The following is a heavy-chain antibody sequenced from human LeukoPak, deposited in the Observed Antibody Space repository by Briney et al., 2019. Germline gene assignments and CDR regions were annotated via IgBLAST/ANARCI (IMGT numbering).Heavy chain of an antibody. D-gene: IGHD6-13*01. CDR2: IYTSGST. V-gene: IGHV4-4*07. CDR1: GGSISSYY. CDR3: ARVGQQLVLFDY. J-gene: IGHJ4*02. Sequence: SETLSLTCTVSGGSISSYYWSWIRQPAGKGLEWIGRIYTSGSTNYNPSLKSRVTMSIDTSKNQFSLKLKSVTAADTAAYYCARVGQQLVLFDYWGQGTLVTVSS.